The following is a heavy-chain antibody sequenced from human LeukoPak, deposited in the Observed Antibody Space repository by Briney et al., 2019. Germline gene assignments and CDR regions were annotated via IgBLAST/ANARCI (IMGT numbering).Heavy chain of an antibody. J-gene: IGHJ5*02. Sequence: GASVKVSCKASGHTFTGYYMHWVRQAPGQGLEWMGWINPNSGGTNYAQKFQGRVTMTRDTSISTAYMELSRLRSDDTAVYYCARDLERFGWFDPWGQGTLVTVSS. D-gene: IGHD3-10*01. CDR3: ARDLERFGWFDP. V-gene: IGHV1-2*02. CDR1: GHTFTGYY. CDR2: INPNSGGT.